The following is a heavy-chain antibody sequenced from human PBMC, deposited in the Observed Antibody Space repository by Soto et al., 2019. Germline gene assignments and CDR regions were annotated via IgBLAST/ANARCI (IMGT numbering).Heavy chain of an antibody. CDR3: AAVSEDILTGYYFDY. J-gene: IGHJ4*02. V-gene: IGHV1-2*04. D-gene: IGHD3-9*01. Sequence: ASVKVSCKASGYIFTGYYMHWVRQAPGQGLEWMGWINPNSGDTNYAQKFQGWVTMTRDTSISTGYMELSSLKASDTAMYYCAAVSEDILTGYYFDYWGQGTLVTVSS. CDR2: INPNSGDT. CDR1: GYIFTGYY.